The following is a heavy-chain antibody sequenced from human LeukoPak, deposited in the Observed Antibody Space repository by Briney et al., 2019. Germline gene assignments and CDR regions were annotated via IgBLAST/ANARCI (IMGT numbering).Heavy chain of an antibody. CDR3: ARERPFPARIAVAGNGGGFDY. Sequence: PGGSLRLSCAASGFTFSSYEMNWVRQAPGKGLEWISYISSSGSTIYYADSVKGRFTISRDNAKNSLYLQMNSLRAEDTAVYYCARERPFPARIAVAGNGGGFDYWGQGTLVTVSS. V-gene: IGHV3-48*03. D-gene: IGHD6-19*01. CDR2: ISSSGSTI. CDR1: GFTFSSYE. J-gene: IGHJ4*02.